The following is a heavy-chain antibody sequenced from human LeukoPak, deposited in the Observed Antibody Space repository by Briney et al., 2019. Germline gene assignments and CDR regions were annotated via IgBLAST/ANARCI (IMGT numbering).Heavy chain of an antibody. J-gene: IGHJ4*01. Sequence: PSETLSLTCTVSGGSVSSTEFYWGWIRQPPGKGLQWIGNIYYTGSTYYNPSLNSRVAMSVDTSQNQFSLKMASVTAADTAVYYCARLSKGRYFDYIFDNWGHGTLVTVSS. CDR3: ARLSKGRYFDYIFDN. CDR1: GGSVSSTEFY. D-gene: IGHD3-9*01. CDR2: IYYTGST. V-gene: IGHV4-39*01.